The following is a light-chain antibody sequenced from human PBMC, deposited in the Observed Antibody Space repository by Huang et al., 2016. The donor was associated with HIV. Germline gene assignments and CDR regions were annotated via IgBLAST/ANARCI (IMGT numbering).Light chain of an antibody. CDR1: QSVSSN. J-gene: IGKJ4*01. V-gene: IGKV3-15*01. Sequence: EIVMTQSPATLSVSPGERATLSCRASQSVSSNLAWYQQMPGQAPRLLIHGASNRATGIPARFSGRGSGTEFTLTISRLQSEDFAVYYCQQYNNWPPAFGGGIKVEIK. CDR3: QQYNNWPPA. CDR2: GAS.